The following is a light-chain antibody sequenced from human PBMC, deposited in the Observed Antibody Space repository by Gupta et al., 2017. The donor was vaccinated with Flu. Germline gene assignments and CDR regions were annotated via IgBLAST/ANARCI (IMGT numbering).Light chain of an antibody. CDR3: QQGHLVPLT. CDR2: GAS. V-gene: IGKV1-39*01. Sequence: PSCLAASIGDRVTITCRPSQGIETNLNWYRQQPGKAPELLIYGASTLRSGVPSRFIGGSSETEFTLTITKVRHEDFATYYCQQGHLVPLTFGGGTTVQIK. CDR1: QGIETN. J-gene: IGKJ4*01.